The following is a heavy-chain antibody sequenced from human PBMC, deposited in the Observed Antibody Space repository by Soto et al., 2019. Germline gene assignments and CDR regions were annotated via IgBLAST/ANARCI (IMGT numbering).Heavy chain of an antibody. D-gene: IGHD3-10*01. CDR3: ARSRRGYGSGSYYLPSYFDY. V-gene: IGHV4-34*01. Sequence: QVQLQQWGAGLLKPSETLSLTCAVYGVSFSGYYWSWIRQPPGKGLEWIGEINHSGSTNYNPSLKSRVTTTVDTSKNQFTLKLSSVTAADTAVYYCARSRRGYGSGSYYLPSYFDYWGQGTLVTVSS. CDR2: INHSGST. CDR1: GVSFSGYY. J-gene: IGHJ4*02.